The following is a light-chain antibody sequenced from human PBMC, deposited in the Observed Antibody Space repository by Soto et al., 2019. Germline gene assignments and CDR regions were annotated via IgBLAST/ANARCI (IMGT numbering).Light chain of an antibody. Sequence: EIGLTQSPGTLSLSPGERATLSCRASQSVSSTFLTWHQQKPGQAPRLLIYGASSRATGIPDRFSGSGSGTDFTLTINRLEPEDFAVYYCQQYGSSPPVTFGGGTKVEIK. CDR1: QSVSSTF. CDR2: GAS. J-gene: IGKJ4*01. V-gene: IGKV3-20*01. CDR3: QQYGSSPPVT.